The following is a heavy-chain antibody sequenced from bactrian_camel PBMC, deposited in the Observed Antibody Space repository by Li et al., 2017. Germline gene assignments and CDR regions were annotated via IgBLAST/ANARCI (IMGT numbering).Heavy chain of an antibody. V-gene: IGHV3S40*01. CDR1: GFTFRVAD. D-gene: IGHD5*01. CDR2: INSRTDDTT. J-gene: IGHJ4*01. Sequence: VQLVESGRGLVQPGGSLRLSCAASGFTFRVADMSWIHQAPGKGLERVSGINSRTDDTTVYAESVKGRFTISIDNAKNTLYLQMNSLRADDTAMYCCAIGLFADFGLGRGTQVTVS.